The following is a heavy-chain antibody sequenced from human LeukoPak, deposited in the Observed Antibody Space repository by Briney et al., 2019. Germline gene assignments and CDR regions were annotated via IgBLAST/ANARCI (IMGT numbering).Heavy chain of an antibody. J-gene: IGHJ1*01. CDR3: ARGQGTVTTH. D-gene: IGHD4-11*01. CDR1: GGSFSGYY. Sequence: SEALSLTCAVSGGSFSGYYWTWIRQPPGKGLEWIGEINHSGSANYNPSLMSRVTISLDTSKNHFSLNLSSVTAADTAVYYCARGQGTVTTHWGQGTLVTVSS. CDR2: INHSGSA. V-gene: IGHV4-34*01.